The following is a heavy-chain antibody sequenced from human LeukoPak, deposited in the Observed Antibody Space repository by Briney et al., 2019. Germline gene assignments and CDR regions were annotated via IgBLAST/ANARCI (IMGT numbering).Heavy chain of an antibody. V-gene: IGHV3-23*01. CDR3: AKGRGIQLWLWSIDY. D-gene: IGHD5-18*01. CDR2: ISGSAHKI. CDR1: GITFSNYA. Sequence: GGSLRLSCVASGITFSNYAVSWVRQAPEKGLDWVSVISGSAHKIRYADSVKGRFTISRDNSENIVYLQMNNLRAEDTAVYYCAKGRGIQLWLWSIDYWGQGTLVTVSS. J-gene: IGHJ4*02.